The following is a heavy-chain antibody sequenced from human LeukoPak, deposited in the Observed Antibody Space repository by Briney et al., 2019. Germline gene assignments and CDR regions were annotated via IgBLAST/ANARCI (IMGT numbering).Heavy chain of an antibody. Sequence: GGSLRLSCAASGLTVSSYSMNWVRQAPGKGLEWVSYISSSSSTIYYADSVKGRFTISRDNAKNSLYLQMNSLRDEDTAVYYCASSGSYRFDYWGQGTLATVSS. V-gene: IGHV3-48*02. D-gene: IGHD1-26*01. CDR3: ASSGSYRFDY. CDR1: GLTVSSYS. J-gene: IGHJ4*02. CDR2: ISSSSSTI.